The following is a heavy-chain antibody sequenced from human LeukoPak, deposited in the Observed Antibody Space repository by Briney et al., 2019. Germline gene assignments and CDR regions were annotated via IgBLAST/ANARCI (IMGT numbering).Heavy chain of an antibody. V-gene: IGHV3-23*01. D-gene: IGHD3-3*01. CDR2: ISGSGGST. J-gene: IGHJ4*02. CDR1: GFTVSSNY. Sequence: GGSLRLSCPASGFTVSSNYMSWVRQAPGKGLEWVSAISGSGGSTYYADSVKGRFTISRDNSKNTLYLQMSSLRAEDTAVYYCAKRPTIFGVVTSDYWGQGTLVTVSS. CDR3: AKRPTIFGVVTSDY.